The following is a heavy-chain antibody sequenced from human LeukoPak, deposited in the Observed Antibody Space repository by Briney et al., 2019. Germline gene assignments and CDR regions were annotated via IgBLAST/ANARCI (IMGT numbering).Heavy chain of an antibody. CDR2: ISDDSGRI. CDR3: AKEASSSWTN. CDR1: GFTFSSYW. Sequence: GGSLRLSCAASGFTFSSYWMHWVRQAPGKGLEWVSQISDDSGRIYYADSVKGRFSISRDNSKNTLYLQMNSLRAEDTALYYCAKEASSSWTNWGQGTLVTVSS. D-gene: IGHD6-13*01. J-gene: IGHJ4*02. V-gene: IGHV3-23*01.